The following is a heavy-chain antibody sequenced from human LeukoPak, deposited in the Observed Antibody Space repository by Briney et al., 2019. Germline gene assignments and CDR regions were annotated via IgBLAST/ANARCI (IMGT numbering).Heavy chain of an antibody. CDR1: GYSISSGYY. J-gene: IGHJ5*02. Sequence: SETLSLTXAVSGYSISSGYYWGWIRQPPGKGLEWIGSIYHSGSTYYNPSLKSRVTISVDTSKNQFSLKLSSVTAADTAVYYCARHASLLDGVNAWGQGTLVTVSS. CDR3: ARHASLLDGVNA. V-gene: IGHV4-38-2*01. D-gene: IGHD2-8*01. CDR2: IYHSGST.